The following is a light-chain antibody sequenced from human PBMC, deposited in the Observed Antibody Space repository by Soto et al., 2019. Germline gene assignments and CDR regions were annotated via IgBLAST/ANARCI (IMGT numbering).Light chain of an antibody. V-gene: IGKV1-9*01. CDR2: SAS. Sequence: IKLTKSPSVLSASVEDTVTITCRASQALSNYLAWYQQKPGKAPDLLIYSASTLQSGVPSRFSGSGSGTDFTLTISSLEPEDFAVYYCHHRSNYPLTFGGGTKVDI. CDR1: QALSNY. CDR3: HHRSNYPLT. J-gene: IGKJ4*02.